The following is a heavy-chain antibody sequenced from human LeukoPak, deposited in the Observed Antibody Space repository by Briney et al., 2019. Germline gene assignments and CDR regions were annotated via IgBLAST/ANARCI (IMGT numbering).Heavy chain of an antibody. CDR2: ISGTGRAT. Sequence: GGSLRLSCAASGFTFSDYAMSWVRQAPGKGLEWVSCISGTGRATYYADSVKGRFTISRDNAKNSLFLQMNSLRAEDTAVYYCATGRVGATSPLFIDYWGQGTLVTVSS. CDR1: GFTFSDYA. V-gene: IGHV3-23*01. J-gene: IGHJ4*02. D-gene: IGHD1-26*01. CDR3: ATGRVGATSPLFIDY.